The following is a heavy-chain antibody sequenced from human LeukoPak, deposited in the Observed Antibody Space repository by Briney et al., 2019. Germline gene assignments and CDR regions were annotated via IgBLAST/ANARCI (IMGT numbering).Heavy chain of an antibody. V-gene: IGHV4-61*02. D-gene: IGHD6-19*01. J-gene: IGHJ4*02. CDR1: GGSISSGTYY. Sequence: PSETLSLTCTVSGGSISSGTYYWSWIRQPAGKGLEWIGRIYTSGSTNYNPSLKSRVTISVDTSKNQFSLKLSSVTAADTAVYYCARERGGSSGWVFDFWGQGTLVTVSS. CDR2: IYTSGST. CDR3: ARERGGSSGWVFDF.